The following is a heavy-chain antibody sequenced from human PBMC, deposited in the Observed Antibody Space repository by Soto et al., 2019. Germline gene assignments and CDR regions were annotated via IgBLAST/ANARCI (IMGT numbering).Heavy chain of an antibody. V-gene: IGHV4-34*01. Sequence: SETLSLTCAVYGGCFSGYYWSWIRQPPGKGLEWIGEINHSGSTNYNPSLKSRVTISVDTSKNQFSLKLSSVTAADTAVYYCARGLYCSSTSCYGDYFDYWGQGTLVTVSS. J-gene: IGHJ4*02. CDR3: ARGLYCSSTSCYGDYFDY. CDR1: GGCFSGYY. D-gene: IGHD2-2*01. CDR2: INHSGST.